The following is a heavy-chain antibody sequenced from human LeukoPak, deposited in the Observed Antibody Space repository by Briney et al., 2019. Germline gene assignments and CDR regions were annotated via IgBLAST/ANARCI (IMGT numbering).Heavy chain of an antibody. CDR1: GFSFTGYY. CDR3: AREVGDADCFDH. D-gene: IGHD2-15*01. CDR2: INPNSGGT. V-gene: IGHV1-2*02. Sequence: ASVKVSCKASGFSFTGYYMHWVRQAPGQGLEWMGWINPNSGGTNYAQKFQGRVTMTRDTSISTAYMELSRLRSDDTAVYYSAREVGDADCFDHWGQGTLVTVSS. J-gene: IGHJ4*02.